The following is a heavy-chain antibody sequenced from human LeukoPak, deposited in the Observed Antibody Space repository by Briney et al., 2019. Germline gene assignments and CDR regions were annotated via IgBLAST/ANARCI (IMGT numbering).Heavy chain of an antibody. D-gene: IGHD2-2*01. V-gene: IGHV3-33*01. CDR1: GFSFSSFG. CDR3: ARSTYCSKTICYWGMDV. J-gene: IGHJ6*02. CDR2: IWYDGSSK. Sequence: QPGGSLRLSCAASGFSFSSFGMNWVRQAPGKGLEWVALIWYDGSSKYYADSVKGRFTISRDNSKNTLYLQMNSLRAEDTAAYYCARSTYCSKTICYWGMDVWGQGSTVTVSS.